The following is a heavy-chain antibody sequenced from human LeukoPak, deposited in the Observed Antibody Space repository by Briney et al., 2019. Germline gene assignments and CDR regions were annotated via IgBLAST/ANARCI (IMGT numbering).Heavy chain of an antibody. CDR3: VTVDDFGDYVDY. V-gene: IGHV3-15*01. Sequence: GGSLRLSCAASGFTFSDAWMTWVRQAPGKGLEWVGRIKSKADSGTKDYAAPVKGRFTISRDDSKNTLYLQMNSPKTEDTAVYYCVTVDDFGDYVDYWGQGTLVTVSS. CDR2: IKSKADSGTK. CDR1: GFTFSDAW. D-gene: IGHD4-17*01. J-gene: IGHJ4*02.